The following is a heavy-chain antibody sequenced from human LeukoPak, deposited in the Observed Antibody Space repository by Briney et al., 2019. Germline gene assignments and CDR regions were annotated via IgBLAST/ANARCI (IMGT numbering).Heavy chain of an antibody. CDR1: GGSISSYY. CDR2: IYYSGST. CDR3: ARLAQGKVDY. D-gene: IGHD4-23*01. V-gene: IGHV4-59*08. J-gene: IGHJ4*02. Sequence: SETQSLTCTVSGGSISSYYWSWIRQPPGKGLEWIGYIYYSGSTNYNPSLKSRVTISVDTSKNQFSLKLSSVTAADTAVYYCARLAQGKVDYWGQGTLVTVSS.